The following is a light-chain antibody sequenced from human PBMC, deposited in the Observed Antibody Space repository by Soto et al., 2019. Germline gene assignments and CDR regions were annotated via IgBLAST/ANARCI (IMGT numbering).Light chain of an antibody. Sequence: QSVLPQPASVSGSPGQSITIACTGASSDVGGYNYVSWYQQHPGKAPKVMIYDVSSRPSGVSNRFSGSKSGNTASLTISGLQAEDEADYYCISYTTISTYVFGTGTKVTVL. J-gene: IGLJ1*01. CDR2: DVS. V-gene: IGLV2-14*01. CDR3: ISYTTISTYV. CDR1: SSDVGGYNY.